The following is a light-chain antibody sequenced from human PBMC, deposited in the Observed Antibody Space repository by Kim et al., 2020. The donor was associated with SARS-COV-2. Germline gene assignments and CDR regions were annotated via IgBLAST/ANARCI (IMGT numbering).Light chain of an antibody. CDR3: FSYAGGWAI. CDR2: EVN. J-gene: IGLJ2*01. V-gene: IGLV2-23*02. Sequence: PGQSITVSCTGTRSDIGGYNLVSWYQQHPGRAPKLLISEVNKRPSGISDRFSGSKSGNTVSLTISGLQAEDEAHYFCFSYAGGWAIFGGGTQLTVL. CDR1: RSDIGGYNL.